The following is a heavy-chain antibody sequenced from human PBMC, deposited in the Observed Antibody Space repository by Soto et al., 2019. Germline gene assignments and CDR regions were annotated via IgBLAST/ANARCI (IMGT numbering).Heavy chain of an antibody. CDR3: ARVNRGIVVVVAATRRTSYGMDV. D-gene: IGHD2-15*01. CDR1: GYTFTSYY. V-gene: IGHV1-46*03. CDR2: INPSGGST. Sequence: ASVKVSCKASGYTFTSYYMHWVRQAPGQGLEWMGIINPSGGSTSYAQKFQGRVTMTRDTSTSTVYMELSSLRSEDTAVYYCARVNRGIVVVVAATRRTSYGMDVWGQGTTVTVSS. J-gene: IGHJ6*02.